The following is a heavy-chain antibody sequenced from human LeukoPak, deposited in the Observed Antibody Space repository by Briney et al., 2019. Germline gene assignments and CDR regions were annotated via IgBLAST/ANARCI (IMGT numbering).Heavy chain of an antibody. CDR2: ISGSGETA. CDR3: AKDYDSSGYYILDY. V-gene: IGHV3-23*01. J-gene: IGHJ4*02. D-gene: IGHD3-22*01. CDR1: GFTFSIYA. Sequence: GGSLRLSCAASGFTFSIYAMSWVRQAPGKGLQWVSGISGSGETAYYADSVKGRFTIFRDNSKNTLYLQMNSLRAEDTAVYYCAKDYDSSGYYILDYWGQGTLVTVSS.